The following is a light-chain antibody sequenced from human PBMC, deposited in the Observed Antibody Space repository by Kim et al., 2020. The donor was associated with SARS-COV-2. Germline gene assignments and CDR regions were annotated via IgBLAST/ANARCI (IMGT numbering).Light chain of an antibody. CDR1: TSNIGAGYD. V-gene: IGLV1-40*01. Sequence: QSVLTQPPSVSGAPGQRVTISCTGSTSNIGAGYDVHWYQQLPGTAPKLLIYGNNNRPSGVPDRFSGSKSGTSASLAITGLQAEDEADYYCQSYDTNLSGSRVFGRGTQLTVL. J-gene: IGLJ3*02. CDR3: QSYDTNLSGSRV. CDR2: GNN.